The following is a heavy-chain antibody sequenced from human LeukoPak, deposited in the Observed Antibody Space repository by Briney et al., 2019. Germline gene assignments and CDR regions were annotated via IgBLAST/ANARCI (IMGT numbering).Heavy chain of an antibody. Sequence: GGSLRLSCAASGFTFSSYAMSWVRQAPGKGLEWVSAISGSGGSTYYADSVKGRFTISRDNSKNTLYLQMNSLRAEDTAVYYCAKTPDSGVGYCSGGSCYAGYYFDYWGQEDLVSVSS. V-gene: IGHV3-23*01. CDR3: AKTPDSGVGYCSGGSCYAGYYFDY. CDR1: GFTFSSYA. J-gene: IGHJ4*02. D-gene: IGHD2-15*01. CDR2: ISGSGGST.